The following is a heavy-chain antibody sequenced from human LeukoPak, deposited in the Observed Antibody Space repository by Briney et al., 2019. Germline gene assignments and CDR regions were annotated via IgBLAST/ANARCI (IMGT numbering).Heavy chain of an antibody. CDR3: AKAPHDYSNYGYYYYYGMDV. V-gene: IGHV3-48*01. CDR2: ISSSSSTI. D-gene: IGHD4-4*01. J-gene: IGHJ6*02. Sequence: PGGSLRLSCAASGFTFSSYSMNWVRQAPGKGLEWVSYISSSSSTIYYADSVKGRFTISRDNSKNTLYLQMNSLRAEDTAVYYCAKAPHDYSNYGYYYYYGMDVWGQGTTVTVSS. CDR1: GFTFSSYS.